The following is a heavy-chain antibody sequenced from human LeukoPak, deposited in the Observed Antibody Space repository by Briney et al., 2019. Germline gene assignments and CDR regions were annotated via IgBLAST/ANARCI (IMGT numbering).Heavy chain of an antibody. CDR3: ARDGTIYYYHMDV. J-gene: IGHJ6*03. CDR2: INPNSGGT. CDR1: GYTFTSYY. V-gene: IGHV1-2*02. Sequence: ASVKVSCKASGYTFTSYYMHWVRQAPGQGLEWMGWINPNSGGTNYAEKFQGRVTMTRDTSTGTAYMELRRLKSEDTAVYYCARDGTIYYYHMDVWGKGTTVTVPS. D-gene: IGHD1-1*01.